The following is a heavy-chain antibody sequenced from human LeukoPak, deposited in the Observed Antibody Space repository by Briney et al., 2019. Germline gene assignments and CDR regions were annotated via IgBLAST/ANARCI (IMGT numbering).Heavy chain of an antibody. J-gene: IGHJ4*02. Sequence: SETLSLTCTVSGGSISRGGYYWSWIRQHPGKGLEWIGYSHYSGDTYYSPSLKSRLTISVDTSKNQFSLRLRSVTAADTAVYYCARVVAYDSTGYYLYYFDYWGQGTLVTVAA. CDR2: SHYSGDT. D-gene: IGHD3-22*01. V-gene: IGHV4-31*03. CDR3: ARVVAYDSTGYYLYYFDY. CDR1: GGSISRGGYY.